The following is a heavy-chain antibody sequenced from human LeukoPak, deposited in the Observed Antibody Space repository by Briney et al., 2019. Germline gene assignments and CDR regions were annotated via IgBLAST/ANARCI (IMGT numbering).Heavy chain of an antibody. CDR1: GYSISSGYY. J-gene: IGHJ6*03. D-gene: IGHD2-2*01. Sequence: SETLSLTCTVSGYSISSGYYWGWIRQPPGKGLEWIGSIYHSGSTYYNPSLKSRVTISVDTSKNQFSLKLSSVTAADTAVYYCARGGPYCSSTSCYAGRPYYYYYMDVWGKGTTVTVSS. CDR2: IYHSGST. V-gene: IGHV4-38-2*02. CDR3: ARGGPYCSSTSCYAGRPYYYYYMDV.